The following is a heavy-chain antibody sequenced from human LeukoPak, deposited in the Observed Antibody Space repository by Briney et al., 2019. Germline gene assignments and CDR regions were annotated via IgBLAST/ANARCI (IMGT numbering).Heavy chain of an antibody. J-gene: IGHJ4*02. Sequence: GGSLRLSCAASGFTFGAFGMSWVRQAPGKGLVWVSRINYYGTTTMYADSVKGRFTISRDNAKNTLYLQMNSLRAEDTAVYFCARDAAGLDYWGQGTLVTVSS. D-gene: IGHD2-15*01. CDR1: GFTFGAFG. CDR3: ARDAAGLDY. CDR2: INYYGTTT. V-gene: IGHV3-74*03.